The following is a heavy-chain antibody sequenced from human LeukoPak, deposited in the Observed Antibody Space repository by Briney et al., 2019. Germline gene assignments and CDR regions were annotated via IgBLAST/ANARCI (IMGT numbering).Heavy chain of an antibody. Sequence: PGGSLRLSCATSDSTFSGYGIHWVRQAPGKGLEWVAFIQYDGSNKYYADSVKGRFTISRDNSKNTLYLQMNSLRAEDTAVYYCASKHRNSGGHDAFDIWGQGTMVTVSS. CDR2: IQYDGSNK. J-gene: IGHJ3*02. CDR3: ASKHRNSGGHDAFDI. D-gene: IGHD1-1*01. V-gene: IGHV3-30*02. CDR1: DSTFSGYG.